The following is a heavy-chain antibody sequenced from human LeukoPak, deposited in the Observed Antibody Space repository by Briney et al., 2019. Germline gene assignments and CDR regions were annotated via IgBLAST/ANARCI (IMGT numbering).Heavy chain of an antibody. CDR1: GYTFTSYD. CDR3: AKDGARVAIWWYFDY. CDR2: INPSGGST. J-gene: IGHJ4*02. Sequence: ASVKVSCKASGYTFTSYDMHWVRQAPGQGLEWMGIINPSGGSTSYAQKFQGRVTMTRDMSTSTVYMELSSLRSEDTAVYYYAKDGARVAIWWYFDYWGQGTLVTVSS. V-gene: IGHV1-46*01. D-gene: IGHD5-12*01.